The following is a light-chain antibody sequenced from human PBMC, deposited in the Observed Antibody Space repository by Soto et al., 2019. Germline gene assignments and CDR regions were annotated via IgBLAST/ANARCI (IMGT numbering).Light chain of an antibody. CDR3: MQGTHWPWT. J-gene: IGKJ1*01. CDR2: KVS. CDR1: QSLVYSDGNTY. Sequence: DVVMTQSPLSLPVTLGQPASISCRSSQSLVYSDGNTYLNWFQQRPGQSPRRLIYKVSDRDSGVPDRFSGSGSDTDFTLKISRVEAEDVGASYCMQGTHWPWTFGQGTKVEIK. V-gene: IGKV2-30*01.